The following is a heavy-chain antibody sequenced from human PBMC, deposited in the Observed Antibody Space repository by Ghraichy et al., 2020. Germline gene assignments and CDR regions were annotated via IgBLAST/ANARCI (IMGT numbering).Heavy chain of an antibody. Sequence: GSLRLSCSVSGGSVRSDHWNWIRQPPGKGLEWIGYISHSGNVNYNPSLESRVTISSDTSKNQFSLSLKSVTAADTAVYYCARLGYDLLTGYLAFDSWGQGALVTVSS. D-gene: IGHD3-9*01. CDR3: ARLGYDLLTGYLAFDS. J-gene: IGHJ4*02. CDR1: GGSVRSDH. V-gene: IGHV4-59*08. CDR2: ISHSGNV.